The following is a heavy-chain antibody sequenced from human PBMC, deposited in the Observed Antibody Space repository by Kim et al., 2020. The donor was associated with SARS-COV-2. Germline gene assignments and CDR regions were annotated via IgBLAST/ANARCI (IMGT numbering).Heavy chain of an antibody. Sequence: GGSLRLSCATSGFTFSSYAMSWVRQAPGKGLEWVSVIYSGGSSTYYADSVKGRFTISRDNSKNTLYLQMNSLRAEDTAVYYCAKDRWELAYFDYWGQGTLVTVSS. CDR3: AKDRWELAYFDY. D-gene: IGHD1-26*01. CDR2: IYSGGSST. J-gene: IGHJ4*02. V-gene: IGHV3-23*03. CDR1: GFTFSSYA.